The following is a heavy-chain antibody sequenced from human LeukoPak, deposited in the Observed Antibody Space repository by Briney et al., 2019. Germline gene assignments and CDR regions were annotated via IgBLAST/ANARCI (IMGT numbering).Heavy chain of an antibody. CDR2: ISSSSTTI. Sequence: PGGSLRLSCAASGFSFSSYEMNWVRQTPGKGLEWVSHISSSSTTIYYADSVRGRFTITRDSAKNSLYLQMNSLRAEDTAIYYCAREDSSGWYTRWFDPWGQGTLVTVSS. J-gene: IGHJ5*02. CDR3: AREDSSGWYTRWFDP. D-gene: IGHD6-19*01. V-gene: IGHV3-48*03. CDR1: GFSFSSYE.